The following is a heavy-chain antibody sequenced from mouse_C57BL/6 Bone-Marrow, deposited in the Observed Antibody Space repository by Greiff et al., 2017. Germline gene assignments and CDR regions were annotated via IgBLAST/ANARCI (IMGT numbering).Heavy chain of an antibody. V-gene: IGHV1-76*01. CDR1: GYTFTDYY. D-gene: IGHD1-1*01. CDR2: IYPGSGNT. J-gene: IGHJ4*01. CDR3: ARGGVLRMMDY. Sequence: VQLQQSGAELVRPAASVKLSCKASGYTFTDYYINWVKQRPGQGLEWIARIYPGSGNTYYNEKFKGKATLTAEKSSSTAYMQLSSLTSEDSAVYFCARGGVLRMMDYWGQGTSVTVSS.